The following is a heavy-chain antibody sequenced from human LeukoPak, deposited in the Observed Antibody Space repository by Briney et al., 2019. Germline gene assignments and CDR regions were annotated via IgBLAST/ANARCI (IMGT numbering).Heavy chain of an antibody. CDR2: IYSGGST. CDR1: GFTVSSNY. V-gene: IGHV3-53*01. J-gene: IGHJ4*02. CDR3: ARGTVGYCSGGSCSLGY. Sequence: GGSLRLSCAASGFTVSSNYMSWVRQAPGKGLEWVSVIYSGGSTYYADSVKGRFTISRDNSKNTQYLQMNSLRAEDTAVYYCARGTVGYCSGGSCSLGYWGQGTLVTVSS. D-gene: IGHD2-15*01.